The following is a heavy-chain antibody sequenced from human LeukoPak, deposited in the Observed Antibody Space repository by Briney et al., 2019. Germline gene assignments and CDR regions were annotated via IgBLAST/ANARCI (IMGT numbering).Heavy chain of an antibody. CDR2: IYYSGST. V-gene: IGHV4-59*01. Sequence: SETLSLXCTVSGGSISSYYWSWIRRPPGKGLESIGYIYYSGSTNYNPSLKSRVTISVDTSKNQFSLKLSSVTAADTAVYYCARVRYFDWLLSGDNWFDPWGQGTLVTVSS. CDR1: GGSISSYY. CDR3: ARVRYFDWLLSGDNWFDP. D-gene: IGHD3-9*01. J-gene: IGHJ5*02.